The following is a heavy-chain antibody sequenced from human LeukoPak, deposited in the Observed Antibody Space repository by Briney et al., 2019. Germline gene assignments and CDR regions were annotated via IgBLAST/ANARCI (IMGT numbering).Heavy chain of an antibody. V-gene: IGHV4-31*03. CDR1: GGSFSSGCCY. J-gene: IGHJ4*02. CDR3: AKGSGGLIYY. Sequence: SETLSLTFTVSGGSFSSGCCYWSWIRQHPGKGLEWIGYIYYSGSTYYNPSLKSRVTISVDTSKNQFSLKLSSVTAADTAVYYCAKGSGGLIYYWGQGTLVTVSS. CDR2: IYYSGST. D-gene: IGHD2-8*02.